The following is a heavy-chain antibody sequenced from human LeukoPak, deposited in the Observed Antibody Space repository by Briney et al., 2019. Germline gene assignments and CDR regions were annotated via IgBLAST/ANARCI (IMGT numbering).Heavy chain of an antibody. J-gene: IGHJ4*02. CDR3: ARPPSRGYSSSFEY. CDR2: IYPDESNI. CDR1: GYSSPTYW. V-gene: IGHV5-51*01. Sequence: GESLKISCKGSGYSSPTYWIAWVRQMPGKGLEWMGTIYPDESNIRYSPSFQGQVTISADKSISTAYLQWGSLKASDTAMYYCARPPSRGYSSSFEYWGQGTLVTVSS. D-gene: IGHD2-2*03.